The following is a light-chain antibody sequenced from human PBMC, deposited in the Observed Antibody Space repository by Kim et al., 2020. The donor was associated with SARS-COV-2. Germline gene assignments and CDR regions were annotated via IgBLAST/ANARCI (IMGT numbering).Light chain of an antibody. CDR3: NSYTSSTTWV. Sequence: QSALTQPASVSGSPGQSITISCTGTSSDFGGNDFVSWYQQHPGKAPQLILYDVSNRPSGVSNRFSGSKSGNTAYLTISGLQAEDEADYYCNSYTSSTTWVFGGGTQLTVL. J-gene: IGLJ3*02. V-gene: IGLV2-14*03. CDR1: SSDFGGNDF. CDR2: DVS.